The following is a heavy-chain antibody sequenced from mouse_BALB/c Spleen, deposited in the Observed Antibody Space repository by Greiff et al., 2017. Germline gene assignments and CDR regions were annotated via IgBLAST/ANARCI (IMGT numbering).Heavy chain of an antibody. J-gene: IGHJ1*01. Sequence: QVQLQQPGAELVRPGASVKLSCKASGYTFTSYWMNWVKQRPGQGLEWIGMIDPSDSETHYNQMFKDKATLTTDKSSSTAYMQLSRLTSEDSAVYFCAIITTVVDWYCDVWGAGTTVTVSS. CDR2: IDPSDSET. CDR3: AIITTVVDWYCDV. V-gene: IGHV1-61*01. CDR1: GYTFTSYW. D-gene: IGHD1-1*01.